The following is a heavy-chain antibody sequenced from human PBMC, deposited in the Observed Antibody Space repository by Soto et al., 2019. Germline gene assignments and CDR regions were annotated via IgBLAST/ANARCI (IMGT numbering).Heavy chain of an antibody. CDR1: GYSFIGHY. J-gene: IGHJ5*02. Sequence: GASVKVSCKASGYSFIGHYIHWVRQAPGQGLEWMGWINPNSGSTTYAQKFQGRVTMTRDTSITTAYMELSSLRSDDTAVFYCATVEGVLGVWFDPPGRRTLVTVSS. D-gene: IGHD3-16*01. CDR2: INPNSGST. CDR3: ATVEGVLGVWFDP. V-gene: IGHV1-2*02.